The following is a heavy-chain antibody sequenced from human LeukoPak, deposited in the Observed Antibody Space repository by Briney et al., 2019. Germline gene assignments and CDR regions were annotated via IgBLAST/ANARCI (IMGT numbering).Heavy chain of an antibody. CDR1: GGSFSGYY. CDR3: AARRGSLDY. CDR2: INHSGST. Sequence: PSETLSLTCAVYGGSFSGYYWGWIRQPPGKGLEWIGEINHSGSTNYNPSLKSRVTISVDTSKSQFSLKLSSVTAADTAVYYCAARRGSLDYWGQGTLVTVSS. J-gene: IGHJ4*02. V-gene: IGHV4-34*01. D-gene: IGHD1-26*01.